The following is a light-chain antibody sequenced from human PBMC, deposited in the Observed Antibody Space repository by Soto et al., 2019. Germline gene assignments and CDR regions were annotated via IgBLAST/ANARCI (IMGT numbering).Light chain of an antibody. V-gene: IGKV3-11*01. CDR1: QSVSSY. J-gene: IGKJ4*01. Sequence: EIVLTRSPDTLSLSPGERATLSCRASQSVSSYLAWYQQRPGQAPRLLIYDASNRATGIPARFSGSGSGTDFTLTISSLEPEDFAVYYCQQRSNWPLTFGGGTKVDIK. CDR3: QQRSNWPLT. CDR2: DAS.